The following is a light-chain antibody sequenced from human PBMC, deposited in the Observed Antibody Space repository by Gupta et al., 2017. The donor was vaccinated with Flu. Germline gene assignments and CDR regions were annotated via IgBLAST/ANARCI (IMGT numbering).Light chain of an antibody. CDR2: EVS. J-gene: IGLJ2*01. CDR1: SGDCGSYNY. Sequence: TIYCTGSSGDCGSYNYVAWYQLHPDEAPKLIIFEVSNRPSGVANRFSGSKSGNTASVTISGLQAEDEADYYCSSYTNTNTLVVFGGGTKLTVL. CDR3: SSYTNTNTLVV. V-gene: IGLV2-14*01.